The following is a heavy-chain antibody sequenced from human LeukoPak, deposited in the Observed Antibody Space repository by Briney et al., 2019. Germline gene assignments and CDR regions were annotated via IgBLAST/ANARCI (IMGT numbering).Heavy chain of an antibody. Sequence: SETLSLTCTVSGGSVSSSTYYWGWIRQPPGKGLEWIGSVYYTGSTYYSPSLKSRVTISADTSKNQFSLRLNSVTAADTAVYYCARLDYYHFDYWGQGTVVTVSS. D-gene: IGHD3-22*01. CDR3: ARLDYYHFDY. J-gene: IGHJ4*02. CDR2: VYYTGST. CDR1: GGSVSSSTYY. V-gene: IGHV4-39*01.